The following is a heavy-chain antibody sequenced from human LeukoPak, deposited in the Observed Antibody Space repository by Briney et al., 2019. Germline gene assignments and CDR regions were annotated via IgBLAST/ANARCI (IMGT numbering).Heavy chain of an antibody. Sequence: GGSLRLSCAASGFTFRNHGMHWVRQAPGKGLEWVAVIWYDGSNTYYADSVEGRFTLSRDNSKNTLSLQMNSLRAEDTAVYYCARDIAARRFDYWGQGTLVTVSS. CDR2: IWYDGSNT. J-gene: IGHJ4*02. V-gene: IGHV3-33*01. D-gene: IGHD6-6*01. CDR1: GFTFRNHG. CDR3: ARDIAARRFDY.